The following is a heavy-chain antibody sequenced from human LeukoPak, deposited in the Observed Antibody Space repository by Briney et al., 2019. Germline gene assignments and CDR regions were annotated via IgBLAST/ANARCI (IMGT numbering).Heavy chain of an antibody. CDR3: ARDRLRWPKIDY. D-gene: IGHD4-23*01. Sequence: PGGSLRLSCTVSGFTVSSNSMSWVRQAPGKGLEWVSFIYSGSTHYSDSVKGRFTISRDNSKNTLYLQMNSLRAEDTAVYYCARDRLRWPKIDYWGQGTLVTVSS. CDR1: GFTVSSNS. CDR2: IYSGST. V-gene: IGHV3-53*01. J-gene: IGHJ4*02.